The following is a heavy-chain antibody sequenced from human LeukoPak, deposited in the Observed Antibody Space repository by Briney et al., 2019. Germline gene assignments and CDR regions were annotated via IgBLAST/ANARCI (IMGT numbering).Heavy chain of an antibody. CDR2: ISYDGSNK. CDR3: MSSAQGY. D-gene: IGHD1-26*01. J-gene: IGHJ4*02. Sequence: GGSLRLSCAASGFTFSSYAMHWVRQAPGKGLEWVAVISYDGSNKYYADSVKGRFTISRDNSKNTLYLQMNSLRAEDTAVYYCMSSAQGYWGQGTLVTVSS. CDR1: GFTFSSYA. V-gene: IGHV3-30*04.